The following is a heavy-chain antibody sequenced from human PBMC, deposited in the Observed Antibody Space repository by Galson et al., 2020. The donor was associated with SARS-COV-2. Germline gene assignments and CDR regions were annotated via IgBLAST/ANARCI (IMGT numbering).Heavy chain of an antibody. J-gene: IGHJ5*02. D-gene: IGHD3-3*01. CDR3: ARAAVTIFGVVIEGPFDP. V-gene: IGHV2-70*01. CDR2: IDWDDDK. Sequence: SGPTLVKPTQTLTLTCTFSGFSLSTSGMCVSWIRQPPGTALEWLALIDWDDDKYYSTSLKTRLTISKDTSKNQVVLTMTNMDPVDTATYYCARAAVTIFGVVIEGPFDPWGQGTLVTVSS. CDR1: GFSLSTSGMC.